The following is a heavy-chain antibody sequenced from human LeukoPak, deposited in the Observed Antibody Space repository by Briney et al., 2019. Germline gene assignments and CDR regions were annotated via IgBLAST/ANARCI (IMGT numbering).Heavy chain of an antibody. J-gene: IGHJ6*03. V-gene: IGHV4-61*02. Sequence: SQTLSLTCTVSGGSISSGSYYWSWIRQPAGKGLEWTGRIYTSGSTNYNPSLKSRVTISVDTSKNQFSLKLSSVTAADTAVYYCARLNIAAWYKYYYYYYYYMDVWGKGTTVTVSS. CDR2: IYTSGST. CDR1: GGSISSGSYY. CDR3: ARLNIAAWYKYYYYYYYYMDV. D-gene: IGHD6-6*01.